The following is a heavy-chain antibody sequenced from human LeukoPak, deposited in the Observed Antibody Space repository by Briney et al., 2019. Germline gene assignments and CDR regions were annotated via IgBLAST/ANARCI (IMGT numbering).Heavy chain of an antibody. Sequence: SQTLSLTCTVSGGSISSGSYYWSWIRQPPGKGLEWIGYIYYSGSTNYNPSLKSRVTISVDTSKNQFSLKLSSVTAADTAVYYCAREVPRTTGAFDYWGQGTLDTVSS. V-gene: IGHV4-61*01. CDR3: AREVPRTTGAFDY. CDR2: IYYSGST. CDR1: GGSISSGSYY. D-gene: IGHD1-1*01. J-gene: IGHJ4*02.